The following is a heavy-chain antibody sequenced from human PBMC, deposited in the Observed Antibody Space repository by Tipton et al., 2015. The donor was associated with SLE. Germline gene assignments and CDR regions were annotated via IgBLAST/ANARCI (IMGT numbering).Heavy chain of an antibody. J-gene: IGHJ6*02. CDR2: IIYSSGST. CDR3: AKDQEGRNWNYGPGYSLDV. V-gene: IGHV3-23*05. D-gene: IGHD1-7*01. Sequence: SLRLSCVASGFTFSDHAMTWVRQAPGKGLDWVSIIYSSGSTYYGDSVKGRFTISRDNSKNTLYLQMNSLRVEDTAAYYCAKDQEGRNWNYGPGYSLDVWGQGTTVIVSS. CDR1: GFTFSDHA.